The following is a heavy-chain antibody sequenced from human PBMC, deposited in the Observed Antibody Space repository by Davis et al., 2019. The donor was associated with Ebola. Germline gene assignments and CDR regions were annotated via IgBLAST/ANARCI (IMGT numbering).Heavy chain of an antibody. J-gene: IGHJ4*02. Sequence: MPGGSLRLSCTVSGGSISSGDYYWSWIRQPPGKGLEWIGEIYHSGSTNYNPSLKSRVTISVDTSKNQFSLKLSSVTAADTAVYYCARYSGYDRGLDYWGQGTLVTVSS. CDR2: IYHSGST. CDR1: GGSISSGDYY. CDR3: ARYSGYDRGLDY. V-gene: IGHV4-39*07. D-gene: IGHD5-12*01.